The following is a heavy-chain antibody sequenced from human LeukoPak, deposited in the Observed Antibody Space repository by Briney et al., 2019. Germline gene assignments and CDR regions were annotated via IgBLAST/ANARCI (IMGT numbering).Heavy chain of an antibody. D-gene: IGHD6-19*01. CDR2: INPNSGGT. CDR1: GYTFTGYY. J-gene: IGHJ1*01. V-gene: IGHV1-2*02. Sequence: ASVKVSCKASGYTFTGYYMHWVRQAPGQGLEWMGWINPNSGGTNYAQTFQGRVTMTRDTSISTAYMELSRLRSDGTAVYYCARDLPGIAVAGGAEYFQHWGQGTLVTVSS. CDR3: ARDLPGIAVAGGAEYFQH.